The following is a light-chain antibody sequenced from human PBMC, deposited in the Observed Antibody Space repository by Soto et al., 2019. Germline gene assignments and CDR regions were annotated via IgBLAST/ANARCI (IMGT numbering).Light chain of an antibody. CDR2: DVA. J-gene: IGLJ1*01. CDR3: SSYTSSSTLYV. CDR1: SIDVGGYNY. V-gene: IGLV2-14*03. Sequence: QSALTQPASVSGSPGQSIAISCTGASIDVGGYNYVSWYQQHPGKAPKLMIYDVASRPSGVSDRFSGSKSGNTASLTISGLQAEDEADYYCSSYTSSSTLYVFGTGPKVTVL.